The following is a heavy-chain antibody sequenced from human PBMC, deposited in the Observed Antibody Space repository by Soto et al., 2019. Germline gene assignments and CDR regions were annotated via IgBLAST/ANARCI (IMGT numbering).Heavy chain of an antibody. CDR1: GDTFNRYA. CDR3: ARGARFLEWLSFDH. Sequence: QVQLEQSGAEVKTLGSSVKVSCKASGDTFNRYAISWVRQAPGQGLEWMGGIIPIFGTANYAPQFQDRVAISADASTTTAYMELISLKSEDTAVYFLARGARFLEWLSFDHWGQGTLVTVSS. CDR2: IIPIFGTA. D-gene: IGHD3-3*01. V-gene: IGHV1-69*13. J-gene: IGHJ4*02.